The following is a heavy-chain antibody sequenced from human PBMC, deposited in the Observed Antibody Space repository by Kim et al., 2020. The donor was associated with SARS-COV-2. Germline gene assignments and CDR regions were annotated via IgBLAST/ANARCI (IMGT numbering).Heavy chain of an antibody. D-gene: IGHD6-6*01. CDR2: INPNSGGT. CDR3: ARAHARTYSSSSKPYYFDY. J-gene: IGHJ4*02. CDR1: GYTFTGYY. Sequence: ASVKVSCKASGYTFTGYYMHWVRQAPGQGLEWMGWINPNSGGTNYAQKFQGRVTMTRDTSISTAYMELSRLRSDDTAVYYCARAHARTYSSSSKPYYFDYWGQGTLVTVSS. V-gene: IGHV1-2*02.